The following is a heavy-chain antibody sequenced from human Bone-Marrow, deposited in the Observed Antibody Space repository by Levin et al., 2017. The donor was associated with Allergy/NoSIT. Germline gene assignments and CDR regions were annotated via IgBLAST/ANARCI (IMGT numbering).Heavy chain of an antibody. CDR2: INAGNGNT. CDR1: GYTFTSYA. D-gene: IGHD6-6*01. J-gene: IGHJ5*02. V-gene: IGHV1-3*01. CDR3: ARGDSSSQRAYNWFDP. Sequence: PGESLKISCKASGYTFTSYAMHWVRQAPGQRLEWMGWINAGNGNTKYSQKFQGRVTITRDTSASTAYMELSSLRSEDTAVYYCARGDSSSQRAYNWFDPWGQGTLVTVSS.